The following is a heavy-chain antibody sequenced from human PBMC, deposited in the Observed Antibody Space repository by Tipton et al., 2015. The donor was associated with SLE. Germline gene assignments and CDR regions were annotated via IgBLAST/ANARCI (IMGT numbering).Heavy chain of an antibody. CDR1: GFTFSTYD. CDR2: ISSSSRYI. V-gene: IGHV3-21*01. D-gene: IGHD5-24*01. Sequence: SLRLSCAASGFTFSTYDMHWVRQAPGKGLEWVSFISSSSRYIYYADSVKGRFTISRDNAKNSLYLRMNSLRAEDTAVYYCARDDRDGYNIDNWGQGTLVTVSS. J-gene: IGHJ4*02. CDR3: ARDDRDGYNIDN.